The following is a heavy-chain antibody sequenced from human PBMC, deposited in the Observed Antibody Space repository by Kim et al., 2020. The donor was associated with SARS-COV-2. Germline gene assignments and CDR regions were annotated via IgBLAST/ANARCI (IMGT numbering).Heavy chain of an antibody. CDR1: GGSFSGYY. CDR3: ARSSGYYFPGAFDI. Sequence: SQTLSLTCAVYGGSFSGYYWSWIRQPPGKGLEWIGEINHSGSTNYNPSLKSRVTISVDTSKNQFSLKLSSVTAADTAVYYCARSSGYYFPGAFDIWGQGT. CDR2: INHSGST. V-gene: IGHV4-34*01. J-gene: IGHJ3*02. D-gene: IGHD3-22*01.